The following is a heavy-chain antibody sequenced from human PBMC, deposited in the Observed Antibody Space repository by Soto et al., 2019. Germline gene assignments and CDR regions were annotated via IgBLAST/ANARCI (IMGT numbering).Heavy chain of an antibody. D-gene: IGHD6-13*01. J-gene: IGHJ3*02. V-gene: IGHV3-9*01. Sequence: EVQLVESGGGLVQPGRSLRLSCAASGFTFDDYAMHWVRQAPGKGLEWVSGISWNSGSIGYADSVKGRFTISRDNAKNSLYLQMNSLRAEDTALYYCEKDYGAAAAAKGAFDIWGQGTMVTVSS. CDR1: GFTFDDYA. CDR2: ISWNSGSI. CDR3: EKDYGAAAAAKGAFDI.